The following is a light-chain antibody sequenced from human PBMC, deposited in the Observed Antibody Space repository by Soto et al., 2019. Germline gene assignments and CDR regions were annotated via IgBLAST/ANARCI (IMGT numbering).Light chain of an antibody. CDR1: SREVGGYNY. CDR3: SSYTSSSTPFYV. J-gene: IGLJ1*01. CDR2: DVS. Sequence: QSVLTQPASVSGSPGQSITISCTGTSREVGGYNYVSWYQQHPGKAPKLMIYDVSNRPSGVSNRFSGSKSGNTASLTISGLQAEDEADYYCSSYTSSSTPFYVFGTGTKVTVL. V-gene: IGLV2-14*01.